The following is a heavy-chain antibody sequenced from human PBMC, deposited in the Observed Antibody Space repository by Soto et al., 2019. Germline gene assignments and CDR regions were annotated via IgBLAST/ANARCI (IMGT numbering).Heavy chain of an antibody. J-gene: IGHJ2*01. V-gene: IGHV1-69*12. CDR2: VIPIFGTA. CDR1: GGTFSSYA. D-gene: IGHD6-13*01. CDR3: AREGGAAALSWYVDL. Sequence: QVQLVQSGAEVKKPGSSVKVSCKASGGTFSSYAISWVRQAPGQGLEWMGGVIPIFGTANYAQKFQGRVTITADESASKAYRELSSLRSEDTAVYYCAREGGAAALSWYVDLWGRGTLVTVSS.